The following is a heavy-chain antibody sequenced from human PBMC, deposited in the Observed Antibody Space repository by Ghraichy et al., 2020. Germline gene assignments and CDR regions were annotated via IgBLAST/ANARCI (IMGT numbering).Heavy chain of an antibody. V-gene: IGHV3-30*18. CDR2: ISYDGSNK. D-gene: IGHD3-10*01. CDR1: GFTFSSYG. Sequence: GGSLRLSCAASGFTFSSYGMHWVRQAPGKGLEWVAVISYDGSNKYYEDSVKGRFTISRDNSKNTLYLQMNSLRAEDTAVYYCAKDVIGGSDNWYFDLWGRGTLVTVSS. CDR3: AKDVIGGSDNWYFDL. J-gene: IGHJ2*01.